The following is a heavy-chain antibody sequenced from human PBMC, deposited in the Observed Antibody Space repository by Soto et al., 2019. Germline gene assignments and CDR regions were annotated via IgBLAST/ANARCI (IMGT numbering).Heavy chain of an antibody. V-gene: IGHV1-69*12. J-gene: IGHJ5*02. CDR1: GGTFSSYA. CDR3: AINTSGYRIWSNHWFAP. CDR2: IIPIFGTA. D-gene: IGHD3-3*01. Sequence: QVQLVQSGAEVKKPGSSVKVSCKASGGTFSSYAISWVRQAPGQGLEWMGGIIPIFGTANYAQKFQGRVTITADESTSTAYMELSSLRSEDTAVYYCAINTSGYRIWSNHWFAPWGQGTLVTVSS.